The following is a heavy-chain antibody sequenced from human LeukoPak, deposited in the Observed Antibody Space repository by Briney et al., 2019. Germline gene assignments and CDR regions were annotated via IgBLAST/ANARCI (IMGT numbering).Heavy chain of an antibody. CDR1: GFTFSNYK. V-gene: IGHV3-48*04. Sequence: GSLRLSCAASGFTFSNYKMNWVRQAPGKGLEWVSYISNTSTLIYYADSVKGRFTISRDNARDMLYLQMNSLRAEDTAVYYCARGPYTSGHYFDYWGQGTLATVSS. CDR3: ARGPYTSGHYFDY. J-gene: IGHJ4*02. D-gene: IGHD6-19*01. CDR2: ISNTSTLI.